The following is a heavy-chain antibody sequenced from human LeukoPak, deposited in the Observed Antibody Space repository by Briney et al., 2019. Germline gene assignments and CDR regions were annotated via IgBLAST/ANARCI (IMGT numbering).Heavy chain of an antibody. V-gene: IGHV1-69*06. CDR1: GGTFSSYA. D-gene: IGHD6-19*01. Sequence: SVKVSRKASGGTFSSYAISWVRQAPGQGLEWMGGIIPIFGTANYAQKFEGRVTITADKFTNIAYMELTGLRSEDTAVYYCARGGSSGGDAMDVWGQGTTVIVSS. CDR2: IIPIFGTA. CDR3: ARGGSSGGDAMDV. J-gene: IGHJ6*02.